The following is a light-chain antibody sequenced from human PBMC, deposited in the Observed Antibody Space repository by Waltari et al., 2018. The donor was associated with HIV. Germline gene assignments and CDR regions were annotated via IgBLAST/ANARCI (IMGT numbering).Light chain of an antibody. Sequence: QSPLTQPPSASGSPGQSVTISCTGTSSDVGGYNFVPWYQQHPGKAPKLLIFEATKRPSGVPDRFSGSKSGNTASLTVSGLQAEDEADYYCSSYAGSSTLMFGGGTKLTVL. CDR2: EAT. V-gene: IGLV2-8*01. J-gene: IGLJ3*02. CDR3: SSYAGSSTLM. CDR1: SSDVGGYNF.